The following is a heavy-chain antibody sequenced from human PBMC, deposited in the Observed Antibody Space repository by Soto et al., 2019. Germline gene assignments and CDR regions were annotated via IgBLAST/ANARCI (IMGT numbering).Heavy chain of an antibody. CDR2: IIPILGIA. V-gene: IGHV1-69*08. Sequence: QVQLVQSGAEVKKPGSSVKVSCKASGGTFSSYTISWVRQAPGQGLEWMGRIIPILGIANYAQKFQGRVTITADKSTSTAYMELSSLRSEDTDVYYCARDGDCSSTSCYGYWGQGTLVTVSS. CDR1: GGTFSSYT. CDR3: ARDGDCSSTSCYGY. J-gene: IGHJ4*02. D-gene: IGHD2-2*01.